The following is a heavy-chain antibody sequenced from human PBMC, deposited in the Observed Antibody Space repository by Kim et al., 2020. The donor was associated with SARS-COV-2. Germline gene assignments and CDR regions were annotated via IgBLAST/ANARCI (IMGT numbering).Heavy chain of an antibody. Sequence: SETLSLTCAVYGGSFSGYYWSWIRQPPGKGLEWIGEINHSGSTNYNPSLNSRVTISVDTSKNQFSLKLSSVTAADTAVYYCARRFWILEWLFPQGWYFDLWGRDTLVTVSS. CDR2: INHSGST. CDR3: ARRFWILEWLFPQGWYFDL. J-gene: IGHJ2*01. V-gene: IGHV4-34*01. D-gene: IGHD3-3*01. CDR1: GGSFSGYY.